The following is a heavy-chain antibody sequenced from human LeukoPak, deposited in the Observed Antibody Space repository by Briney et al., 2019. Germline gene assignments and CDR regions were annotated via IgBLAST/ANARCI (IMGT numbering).Heavy chain of an antibody. J-gene: IGHJ4*02. CDR1: GGSISSSNW. Sequence: SGTLSLTCAVSGGSISSSNWWSWVRQPPGKGLEWIGEIHHSGSTNYNPSLKSRVTMSVDTSKNQFSLKLSSVTAADTAVYYCARGGGSYTRSEGFDYWGQGTLVTVSS. CDR2: IHHSGST. V-gene: IGHV4-4*02. CDR3: ARGGGSYTRSEGFDY. D-gene: IGHD1-26*01.